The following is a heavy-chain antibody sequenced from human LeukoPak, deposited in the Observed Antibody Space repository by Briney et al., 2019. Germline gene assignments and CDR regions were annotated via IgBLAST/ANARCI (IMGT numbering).Heavy chain of an antibody. Sequence: PGGSLRLSCAASGFTFSSYWMSWVRQAPGKGREWVANIKQEGSEKYYVDSVKGRFTISRDNAKNSLYLQMNSLRAEDTAVYYCARDMIAAAGYDAFDIWGQGTMVTVSS. J-gene: IGHJ3*02. D-gene: IGHD6-13*01. CDR2: IKQEGSEK. CDR1: GFTFSSYW. V-gene: IGHV3-7*01. CDR3: ARDMIAAAGYDAFDI.